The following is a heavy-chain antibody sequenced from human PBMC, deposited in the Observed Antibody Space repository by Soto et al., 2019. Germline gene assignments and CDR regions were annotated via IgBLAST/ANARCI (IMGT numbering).Heavy chain of an antibody. J-gene: IGHJ6*02. CDR2: ISGSGGST. D-gene: IGHD2-2*01. CDR1: GFTFSSYA. Sequence: GGSLRLSCAASGFTFSSYAMSWVRQAPGKGLEWVSAISGSGGSTYYADSVKGRFTISRDNSKNTLYLQMNSLRAEDTAVYYCAKDHPAKLPAAMFYYGMDVWGQGTTVTVSS. CDR3: AKDHPAKLPAAMFYYGMDV. V-gene: IGHV3-23*01.